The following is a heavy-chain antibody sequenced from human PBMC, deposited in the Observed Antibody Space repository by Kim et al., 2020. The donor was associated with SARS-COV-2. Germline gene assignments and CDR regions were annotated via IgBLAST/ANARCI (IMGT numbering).Heavy chain of an antibody. CDR1: GFTFSSYA. Sequence: GGSLRLSCAASGFTFSSYAMSWVRQAPGKGLEWVSAISGSGGSTYYADSVKGRFTSSRDNSKNTLYLQMNSLRAEDTAVYYCAKDPGAYGDYRFTYYFDYWGQGTLVTVSS. CDR3: AKDPGAYGDYRFTYYFDY. V-gene: IGHV3-23*01. CDR2: ISGSGGST. D-gene: IGHD4-17*01. J-gene: IGHJ4*02.